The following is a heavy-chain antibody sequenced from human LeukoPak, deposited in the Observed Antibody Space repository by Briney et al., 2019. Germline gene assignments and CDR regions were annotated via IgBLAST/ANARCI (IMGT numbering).Heavy chain of an antibody. D-gene: IGHD5-12*01. Sequence: PSEILSLTCTVSGASISSAYWSWIRQPPGKGLEYIGYISYSGSTDYSPSLRSRVIISLDTSNTRLSLKLTSVTAADTAVYYCARLGVVATIPSYDYYSMNVWGQGTTVAVSS. CDR1: GASISSAY. CDR3: ARLGVVATIPSYDYYSMNV. J-gene: IGHJ6*02. V-gene: IGHV4-59*08. CDR2: ISYSGST.